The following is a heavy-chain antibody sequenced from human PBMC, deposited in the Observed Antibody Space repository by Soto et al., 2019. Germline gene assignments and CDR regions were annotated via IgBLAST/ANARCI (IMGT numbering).Heavy chain of an antibody. CDR2: IYPGDSDT. J-gene: IGHJ3*02. CDR3: ARRTYGVDVYAFDI. D-gene: IGHD2-8*01. Sequence: GESLKISCKGSGYTFTNYWIGWVRQMPGKGLECMGIIYPGDSDTRYSPSFQGQVTISADKSITTAYLQWSSLKASDTAIYYCARRTYGVDVYAFDIWGQGTTVTVSS. V-gene: IGHV5-51*01. CDR1: GYTFTNYW.